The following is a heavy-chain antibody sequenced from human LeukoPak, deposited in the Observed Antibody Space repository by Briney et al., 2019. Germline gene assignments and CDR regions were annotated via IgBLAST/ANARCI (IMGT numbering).Heavy chain of an antibody. Sequence: GGSLRLSCAASGFTFDNYGINWVRQAPGKGLEWVSRIHWNGGRTGYADSVKGRFTISRDNAKNSLYLQMNSLRAEDMALYYCAKGGGSSPYYYYYMDVWGKGTTVTVSS. V-gene: IGHV3-20*04. D-gene: IGHD1-26*01. J-gene: IGHJ6*03. CDR1: GFTFDNYG. CDR3: AKGGGSSPYYYYYMDV. CDR2: IHWNGGRT.